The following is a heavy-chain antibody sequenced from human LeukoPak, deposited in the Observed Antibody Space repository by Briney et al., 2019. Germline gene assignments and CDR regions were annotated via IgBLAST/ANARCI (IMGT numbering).Heavy chain of an antibody. V-gene: IGHV1-46*01. J-gene: IGHJ4*02. CDR3: ARKAKSWYYFDY. Sequence: ASVKVSCKASGYTFTSYYMHWVRQAPGQGLEWMGIISPSGGSTSYAQKFQGRVTMTRDTSTSTVYMELSSLRSEDTAVYYCARKAKSWYYFDYWGRGTLVTVSS. CDR1: GYTFTSYY. D-gene: IGHD6-13*01. CDR2: ISPSGGST.